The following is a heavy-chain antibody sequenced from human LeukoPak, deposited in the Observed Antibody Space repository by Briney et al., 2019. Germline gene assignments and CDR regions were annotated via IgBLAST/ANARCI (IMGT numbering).Heavy chain of an antibody. V-gene: IGHV4-34*01. D-gene: IGHD3-16*01. CDR3: ARIEPGRLGFDY. J-gene: IGHJ4*02. CDR2: INHSGST. Sequence: SETLSLTCAVYGESFSGNYWNWFRQPPGKGLEWIGEINHSGSTNYNPSLKSRVTISVDTSKNQFSLKLSSVTAADTAVYYCARIEPGRLGFDYWGQGTLVTVSS. CDR1: GESFSGNY.